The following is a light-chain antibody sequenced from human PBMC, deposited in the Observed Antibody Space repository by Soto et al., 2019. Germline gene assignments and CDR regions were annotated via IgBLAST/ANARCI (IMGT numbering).Light chain of an antibody. CDR2: DVS. CDR3: CSYAGSYTPVV. Sequence: QSALTQPRSVSGSPGQSVTISCTGTSSDVGGYNYVSWYQQHPGKAPKLMIYDVSNRPSGVPDRFSGSKSGNTASLTISGRQAEDEADYYCCSYAGSYTPVVFGGGTKLTVL. CDR1: SSDVGGYNY. V-gene: IGLV2-11*01. J-gene: IGLJ2*01.